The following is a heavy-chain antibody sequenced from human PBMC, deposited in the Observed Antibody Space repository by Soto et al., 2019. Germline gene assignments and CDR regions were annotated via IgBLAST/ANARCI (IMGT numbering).Heavy chain of an antibody. D-gene: IGHD3-9*01. J-gene: IGHJ4*02. CDR1: GFTFNNFA. Sequence: EVHLLGSGGDLVKPGGSLRLSCEVSGFTFNNFAMSWVRQSPGKGLDWVSTISSAGDLRHYAESVKGRFTISRDNSKISLFRQMNSLMAEDTALYFCAKVRPRFLDILTGATNFDSWGQGTLVTVSS. V-gene: IGHV3-23*01. CDR2: ISSAGDLR. CDR3: AKVRPRFLDILTGATNFDS.